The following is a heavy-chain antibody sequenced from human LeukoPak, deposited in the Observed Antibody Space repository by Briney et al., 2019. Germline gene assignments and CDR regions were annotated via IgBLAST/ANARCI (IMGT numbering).Heavy chain of an antibody. CDR1: GFTFSSYT. Sequence: LSGGSLRLSCAASGFTFSSYTMSWVRQAPGKGLEWVSAISGSGGSTYYADSVKGRFTISRDNSKNTLYLQMNSLRAEDTAVYYCAKQAGTAMVSDYWGQGTLVTVSS. CDR2: ISGSGGST. CDR3: AKQAGTAMVSDY. J-gene: IGHJ4*02. D-gene: IGHD5-18*01. V-gene: IGHV3-23*01.